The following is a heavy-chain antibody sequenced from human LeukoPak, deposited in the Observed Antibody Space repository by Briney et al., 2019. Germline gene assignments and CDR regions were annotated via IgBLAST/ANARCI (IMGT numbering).Heavy chain of an antibody. CDR2: IKQDGSDK. D-gene: IGHD2-2*01. J-gene: IGHJ1*01. Sequence: GGSLRLSCEASGFTFSSYWMSWVRQAPGKGLEWVANIKQDGSDKYYVDSVKGRFTISRDDAKNSLFLQMNSLRAEDTAVYYCARGLYCSSTSCYFQHWGQGTLVTVSS. CDR1: GFTFSSYW. CDR3: ARGLYCSSTSCYFQH. V-gene: IGHV3-7*01.